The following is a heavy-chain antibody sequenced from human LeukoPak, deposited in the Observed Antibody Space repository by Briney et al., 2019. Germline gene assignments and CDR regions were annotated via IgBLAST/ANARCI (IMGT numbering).Heavy chain of an antibody. J-gene: IGHJ6*02. CDR2: IIPIFGTA. V-gene: IGHV1-69*13. CDR1: GGTFRSYV. D-gene: IGHD6-13*01. CDR3: ASTTPPPIAAPGTRGLGYYGMDV. Sequence: SVKVSCKASGGTFRSYVISWVRQAPGQGLEWMGGIIPIFGTANYTQKFQGRVTITADESTSTAYMELSSLRSADTAVYYCASTTPPPIAAPGTRGLGYYGMDVWGQGTTVTVSS.